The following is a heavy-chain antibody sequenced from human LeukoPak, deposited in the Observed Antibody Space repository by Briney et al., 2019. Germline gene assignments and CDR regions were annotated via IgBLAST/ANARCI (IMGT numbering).Heavy chain of an antibody. D-gene: IGHD5-24*01. J-gene: IGHJ4*02. CDR1: GFTFDDYA. Sequence: PGGSLRLPCAASGFTFDDYAMHWVRQAPGKGLEWVSGISWNSGSIGYADSVKGRFTISRDNAKNSLYLQMNSLRAEDTALYYCAKGAEMATIYYFDYWGQGTLVTVSS. V-gene: IGHV3-9*01. CDR2: ISWNSGSI. CDR3: AKGAEMATIYYFDY.